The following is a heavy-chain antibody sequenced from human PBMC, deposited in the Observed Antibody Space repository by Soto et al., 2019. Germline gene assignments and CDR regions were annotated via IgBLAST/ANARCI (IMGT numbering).Heavy chain of an antibody. CDR2: INEDGSEK. J-gene: IGHJ5*02. CDR1: GFTFSSYA. CDR3: GRERDIVVVVGSYDA. D-gene: IGHD2-15*01. Sequence: GGSLRLSCAASGFTFSSYAMSWVRQAPGKGLEWVADINEDGSEKYYVDSVKGRFTISRDNAKNSLYLQMNSLRAEDTAVYYCGRERDIVVVVGSYDAWSQGTLVTVSS. V-gene: IGHV3-7*01.